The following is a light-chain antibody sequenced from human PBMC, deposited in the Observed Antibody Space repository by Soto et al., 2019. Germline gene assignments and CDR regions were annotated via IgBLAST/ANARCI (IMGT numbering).Light chain of an antibody. V-gene: IGKV3-20*02. CDR2: GAS. Sequence: EIVLTQSPATLSLSPGERATLSCRASQSVSSSYLAWYQQKPGQAPRLLIYGASSRATGIPARFSGSRSGTDFTLTISRVEPEDFAVYYCQNYDGSWTFGQGTKVDIK. J-gene: IGKJ1*01. CDR1: QSVSSSY. CDR3: QNYDGSWT.